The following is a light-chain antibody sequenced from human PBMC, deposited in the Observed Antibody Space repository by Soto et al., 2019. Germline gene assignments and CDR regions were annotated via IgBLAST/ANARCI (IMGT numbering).Light chain of an antibody. CDR3: AAWDDSLSGVV. J-gene: IGLJ3*02. CDR1: SSXIGSNY. V-gene: IGLV1-47*01. CDR2: RNN. Sequence: QSVXTQPPSASGXXXXRVXXXXXGSSSXIGSNYVYWYQQLPGTAPKLLIYRNNQRPSGVPDRFSGSKSGTSASLAISGLRSEDEADYYCAAWDDSLSGVVFGGGTKLTVL.